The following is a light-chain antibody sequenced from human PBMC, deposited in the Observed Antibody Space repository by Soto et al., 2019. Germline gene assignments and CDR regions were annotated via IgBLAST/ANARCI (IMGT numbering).Light chain of an antibody. CDR1: TSHVGTYIY. J-gene: IGLJ2*01. Sequence: QSVLIQPRSVSGSPGQSVTISCSGITSHVGTYIYVSWYQHHPGKAPRFLIYDVSKRPSGVPDRFSGSKSGNTASLTISGLQAEDEADYYCCSSPGSYTSVVFGGGTKVTVL. CDR3: CSSPGSYTSVV. V-gene: IGLV2-11*01. CDR2: DVS.